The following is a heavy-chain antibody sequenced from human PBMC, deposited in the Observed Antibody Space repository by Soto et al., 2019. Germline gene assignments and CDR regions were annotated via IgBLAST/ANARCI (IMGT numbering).Heavy chain of an antibody. V-gene: IGHV4-59*01. CDR1: GGSISSYY. J-gene: IGHJ1*01. D-gene: IGHD4-17*01. CDR2: IYYSGST. CDR3: ARSRTNYGDYEYFQH. Sequence: SETLSLTCTVSGGSISSYYWSWIRQPPGKGLEWIGYIYYSGSTNYNPSLKSRVTISVDTSKNQFSLKLSSVTAADTAVYYCARSRTNYGDYEYFQHWGQGTLVTVSS.